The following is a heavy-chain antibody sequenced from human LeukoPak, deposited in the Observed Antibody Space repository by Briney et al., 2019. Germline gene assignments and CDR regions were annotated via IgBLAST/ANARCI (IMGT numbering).Heavy chain of an antibody. CDR2: IYYSGST. J-gene: IGHJ1*01. V-gene: IGHV4-59*01. CDR3: ARAPGGNAGNFQH. Sequence: SETLSLTCTVSGGSISTYYWNWIRQPPGKGLEWIGYIYYSGSTNYNPSLKSRVTISVDTSKNHFSLKLSSVTAADTAVYYCARAPGGNAGNFQHWGQGALVTVSS. CDR1: GGSISTYY. D-gene: IGHD4-23*01.